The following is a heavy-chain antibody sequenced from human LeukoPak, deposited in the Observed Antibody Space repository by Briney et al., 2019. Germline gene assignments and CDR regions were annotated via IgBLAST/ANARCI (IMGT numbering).Heavy chain of an antibody. CDR1: GASVSDYH. CDR3: ARGGYSYGYSLFDY. J-gene: IGHJ4*02. CDR2: IYFTGST. Sequence: PSETLSLTCSVFGASVSDYHWSWIRQSPGKGLEWIGLIYFTGSTSYNPSLKSRVTISLNASKNQVSLKMTFVTAADTAVYYCARGGYSYGYSLFDYWGQGTLVTVSS. V-gene: IGHV4-59*02. D-gene: IGHD5-18*01.